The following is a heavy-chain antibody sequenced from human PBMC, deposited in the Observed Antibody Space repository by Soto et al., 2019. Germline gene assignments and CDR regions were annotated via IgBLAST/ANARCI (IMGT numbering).Heavy chain of an antibody. V-gene: IGHV3-23*01. CDR3: VKQLLSLIVVADAFDI. CDR1: GFTFSTYG. J-gene: IGHJ3*02. Sequence: EVQLLESGGTVVQPGGSLRLSCAASGFTFSTYGVSWVRQAPGKGLEWVSSISGSGYNTFYADSVKGRFTISRDNSNNTVHLLMNILRADDTALYYCVKQLLSLIVVADAFDIWGQGTMVTVSS. CDR2: ISGSGYNT. D-gene: IGHD3-22*01.